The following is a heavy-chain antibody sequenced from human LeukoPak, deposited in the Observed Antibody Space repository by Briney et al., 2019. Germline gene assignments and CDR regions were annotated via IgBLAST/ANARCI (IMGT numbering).Heavy chain of an antibody. CDR1: GGSISSSNW. J-gene: IGHJ4*02. Sequence: SETLSLTCAVSGGSISSSNWWSWVRQPPGKGLEWIGEIYHSGSTNYNPSLKSRVTISVDKSKNQFSLKLSSVTAADTAVYYCARRPNIVVVPAARASLGFDYWGQGTLVTVSS. D-gene: IGHD2-2*01. CDR2: IYHSGST. CDR3: ARRPNIVVVPAARASLGFDY. V-gene: IGHV4-4*02.